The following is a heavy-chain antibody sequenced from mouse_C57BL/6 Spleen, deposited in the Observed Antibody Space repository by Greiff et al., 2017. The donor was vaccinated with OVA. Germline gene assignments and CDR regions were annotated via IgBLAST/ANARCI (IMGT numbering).Heavy chain of an antibody. V-gene: IGHV1-55*01. J-gene: IGHJ2*01. Sequence: VKLQQPGAELVKPGASVKMSCKASGYTFTSYWITWVKQRPGQGLEWIGDIYPGSGSTNYNEKFKSKATLTVDTSSSTAYMQLSSLTSEDSAVYYCARKGAFYGSSQYYFDYWGQGTTLTVSS. CDR1: GYTFTSYW. CDR3: ARKGAFYGSSQYYFDY. D-gene: IGHD1-1*01. CDR2: IYPGSGST.